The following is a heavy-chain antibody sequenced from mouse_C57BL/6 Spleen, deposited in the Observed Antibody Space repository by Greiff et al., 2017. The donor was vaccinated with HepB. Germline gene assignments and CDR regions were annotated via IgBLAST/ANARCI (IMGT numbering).Heavy chain of an antibody. J-gene: IGHJ2*01. V-gene: IGHV1-61*01. CDR1: GYTFTSYW. D-gene: IGHD6-1*01. Sequence: VQLQHPGAELVRPGSSVKLSCKASGYTFTSYWMDWVKQRPGQGLEWIGNIYPSDSETHYNQKFKDKATLTVDKSSSTAYMQLSSLTSEDSAVYYCARSQPLDYWGQGTTLTVSS. CDR2: IYPSDSET. CDR3: ARSQPLDY.